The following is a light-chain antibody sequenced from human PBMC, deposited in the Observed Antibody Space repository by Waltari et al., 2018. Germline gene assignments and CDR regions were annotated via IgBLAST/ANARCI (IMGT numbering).Light chain of an antibody. CDR1: GSDVGNYDL. CDR3: SSYALRNRVI. Sequence: QSALTQSASLSGSPGQSITISCHGTGSDVGNYDLVSWYQQYPDQAPNLIIFEVSKRPSGLSNRFSGSKSGNTAFLTISGLRAEDEAQYFCSSYALRNRVIFGGGTNLTVL. CDR2: EVS. V-gene: IGLV2-23*02. J-gene: IGLJ2*01.